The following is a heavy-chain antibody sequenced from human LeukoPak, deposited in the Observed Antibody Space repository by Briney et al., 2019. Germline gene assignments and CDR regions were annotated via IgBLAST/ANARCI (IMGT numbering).Heavy chain of an antibody. CDR1: GGSISSSSYY. CDR2: IYYSGST. V-gene: IGHV4-39*01. Sequence: PSETLSLTCTVSGGSISSSSYYWGWIRQPPGKGLEWIGSIYYSGSTYYNPSLKSRVTISVDTSKNQFSLKLSSVTAADTAVYYCARHRRGYSYGRCAAYYYMDVWGKGTTVTVSS. D-gene: IGHD5-18*01. J-gene: IGHJ6*03. CDR3: ARHRRGYSYGRCAAYYYMDV.